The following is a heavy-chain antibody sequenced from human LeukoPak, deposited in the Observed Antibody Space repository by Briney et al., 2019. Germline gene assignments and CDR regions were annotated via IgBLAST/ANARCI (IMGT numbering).Heavy chain of an antibody. CDR2: IWYDGSKK. CDR1: GFTFSSYG. V-gene: IGHV3-33*01. D-gene: IGHD2-21*02. J-gene: IGHJ4*02. CDR3: ARVVGGGDCYHGCLENDY. Sequence: PGGSLRLSCATSGFTFSSYGFHWVRQAPIKGLEWVAVIWYDGSKKYYADSVKGRFTISRDDSKNTVYLQMDSLRAEDTAMYYCARVVGGGDCYHGCLENDYWGQGTLVTVSS.